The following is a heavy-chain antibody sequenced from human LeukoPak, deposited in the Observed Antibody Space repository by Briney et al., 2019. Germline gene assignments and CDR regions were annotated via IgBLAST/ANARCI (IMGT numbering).Heavy chain of an antibody. CDR3: AGELSTYYYDSSGYYYDAFDI. CDR1: GFTFSSYA. Sequence: GGSLRLSCATSGFTFSSYAMHWVRQAPGKGLEWVAVISYDGSNKYYADSVKGRFTISRDNSKNTLYLQMNSLRAEDTAVYYCAGELSTYYYDSSGYYYDAFDIWGQGTMVTVSS. CDR2: ISYDGSNK. D-gene: IGHD3-22*01. J-gene: IGHJ3*02. V-gene: IGHV3-30-3*01.